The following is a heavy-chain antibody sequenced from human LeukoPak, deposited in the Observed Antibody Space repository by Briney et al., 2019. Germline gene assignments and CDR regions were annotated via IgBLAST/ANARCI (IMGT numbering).Heavy chain of an antibody. V-gene: IGHV3-7*01. CDR2: IKQDGSEK. D-gene: IGHD1-26*01. J-gene: IGHJ4*02. CDR1: GFTFSSYW. CDR3: ARDPLAIVGATGY. Sequence: GGSLRLSCAASGFTFSSYWMSWVRQAPGKGLEWVANIKQDGSEKYCVDSVKGRFTISRDNAKNSLYLQMNSLRAEDTAVYYCARDPLAIVGATGYWGQGTLVTVSS.